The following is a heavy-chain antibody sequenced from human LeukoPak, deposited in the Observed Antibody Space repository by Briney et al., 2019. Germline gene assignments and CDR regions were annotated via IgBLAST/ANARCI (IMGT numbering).Heavy chain of an antibody. CDR3: ARLFFYNGMDV. D-gene: IGHD2/OR15-2a*01. Sequence: PSETLSLTCTVSGGSISSYYWSWIRQPPGKGLEWIGYIYYSGSTNYNPSLKSRVTMSVDTSKNQFSLKLSSVTAADTAVYYCARLFFYNGMDVWGQGTTVTVSS. J-gene: IGHJ6*02. CDR2: IYYSGST. V-gene: IGHV4-59*12. CDR1: GGSISSYY.